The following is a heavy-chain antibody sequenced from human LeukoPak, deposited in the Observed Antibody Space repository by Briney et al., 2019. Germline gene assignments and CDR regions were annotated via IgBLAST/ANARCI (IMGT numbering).Heavy chain of an antibody. CDR2: INHSGST. CDR3: ATRVGSYDSSGSDAFDI. CDR1: GGSFSGYY. J-gene: IGHJ3*02. Sequence: SETLSLTCAVYGGSFSGYYWSWIRQPPGKGLEWIGEINHSGSTNYNPSLKSRVTISVDTSKNQFSLKLSSVTAADTAVYYCATRVGSYDSSGSDAFDIWGQGTMVTVSS. D-gene: IGHD3-22*01. V-gene: IGHV4-34*01.